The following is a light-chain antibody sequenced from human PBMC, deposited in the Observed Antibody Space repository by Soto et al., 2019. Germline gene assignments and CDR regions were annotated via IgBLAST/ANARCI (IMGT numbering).Light chain of an antibody. Sequence: DIEMTQSPSSLSSSVGDRVTITCRASQSISSYLNWYQQKPGKAPKLLIYAASSLESGVPSRFSGSGSGTDFLLTISRLQHDDAATYYRQRSYSTLTFGAGTKVDIK. CDR1: QSISSY. V-gene: IGKV1-39*01. CDR2: AAS. CDR3: QRSYSTLT. J-gene: IGKJ3*01.